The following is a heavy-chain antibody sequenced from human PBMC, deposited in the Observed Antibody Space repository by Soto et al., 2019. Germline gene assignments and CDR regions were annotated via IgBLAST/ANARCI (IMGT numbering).Heavy chain of an antibody. CDR1: GFTFDDYA. J-gene: IGHJ4*02. V-gene: IGHV3-9*01. Sequence: EVQLVESGGGLVQPGRSLRLSCAASGFTFDDYAMHWVRQAPGKGLEWVSGISWNSGSIGYADSVKGRFTISRDNAKNSLYLQMNSLRAEDTALYYCAKDHISSGSHWGQGTLVTVSS. D-gene: IGHD6-19*01. CDR2: ISWNSGSI. CDR3: AKDHISSGSH.